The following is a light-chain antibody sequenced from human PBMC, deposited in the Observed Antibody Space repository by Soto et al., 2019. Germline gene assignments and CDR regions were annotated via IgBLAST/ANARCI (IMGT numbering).Light chain of an antibody. CDR3: QQYGSSSWT. V-gene: IGKV3-20*01. CDR1: QSVSSTY. Sequence: EIVLTQSPGTLSSSPGDRATLSCRASQSVSSTYLASYQQKPGQAPRLLISAASNRATGIPDRFSGSGSGTDFALTIRRLEPEDFAVYYCQQYGSSSWTFCQGTRV. CDR2: AAS. J-gene: IGKJ1*01.